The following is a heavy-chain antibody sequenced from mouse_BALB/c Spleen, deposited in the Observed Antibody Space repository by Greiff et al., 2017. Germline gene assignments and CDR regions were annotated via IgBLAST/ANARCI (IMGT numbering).Heavy chain of an antibody. CDR3: ARSELGRYFDV. D-gene: IGHD4-1*01. CDR2: ISCYNGTT. J-gene: IGHJ1*01. Sequence: LVKTGASVKISCKASGYSFTGYYMHWVKQSHGKSLEWIGYISCYNGTTSYNQKFKGKATFTVDTSSSTAYMQFNSLTSEDSAVYYCARSELGRYFDVWGAGTTVTVSS. CDR1: GYSFTGYY. V-gene: IGHV1S34*01.